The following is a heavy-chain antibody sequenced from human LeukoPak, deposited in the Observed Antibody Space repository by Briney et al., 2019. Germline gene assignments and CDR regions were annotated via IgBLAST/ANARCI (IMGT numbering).Heavy chain of an antibody. CDR2: INPSGGST. D-gene: IGHD6-13*01. Sequence: ASVKVSCKASGYTFTSYYMHWVRQAPGQGLEWMGIINPSGGSTSYAQKFQGRVTMTRDTSTSTVYMELRSLRSDDTAVYYCARDRGSSWYWGPLFDYWGQGTLVTVSS. CDR1: GYTFTSYY. CDR3: ARDRGSSWYWGPLFDY. V-gene: IGHV1-46*01. J-gene: IGHJ4*02.